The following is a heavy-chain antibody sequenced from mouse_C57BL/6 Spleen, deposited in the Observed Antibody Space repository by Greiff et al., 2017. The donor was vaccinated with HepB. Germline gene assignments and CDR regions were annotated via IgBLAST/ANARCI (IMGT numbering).Heavy chain of an antibody. Sequence: SGPELVKPGASVKISCKASGYAFSSSWMNWVKQRPGKGLEWIGRIYPGDGDTNYNGKFKGKATLTADKSSSTAYMQLSSLTSEDSAVYFCARGDGSSYWYFDVWGTGTTVTVSS. V-gene: IGHV1-82*01. J-gene: IGHJ1*03. CDR1: GYAFSSSW. CDR3: ARGDGSSYWYFDV. D-gene: IGHD1-1*01. CDR2: IYPGDGDT.